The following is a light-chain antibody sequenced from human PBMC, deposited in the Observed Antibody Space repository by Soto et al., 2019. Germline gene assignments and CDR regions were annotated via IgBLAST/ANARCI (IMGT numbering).Light chain of an antibody. CDR2: RGS. Sequence: VLTQSPGTLSLSPGERTTLSCRASQNIRGNELAWYQQKPGQPPRLLIYRGSSRAPGIPDRFSGRGSGTECTLTISRLEPEDFAVYYSQDSGTSAPWTFGQGTRVEI. CDR3: QDSGTSAPWT. J-gene: IGKJ1*01. CDR1: QNIRGNE. V-gene: IGKV3-20*01.